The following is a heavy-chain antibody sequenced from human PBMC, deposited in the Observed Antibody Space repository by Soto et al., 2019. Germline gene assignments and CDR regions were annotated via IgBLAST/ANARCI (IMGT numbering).Heavy chain of an antibody. V-gene: IGHV1-69*01. D-gene: IGHD6-19*01. J-gene: IGHJ4*02. CDR3: AAGGGVAVGHFDY. Sequence: QVQLVQSGAEVKKPGSSVKVSCKASGGTFSSYAISWVRQAPGQGLEWMGGIIPIFGTANYAQKFQGRVTITADESTSTAYRGLSSLGSGDTAGYYGAAGGGVAVGHFDYWGQGTLVTVSS. CDR2: IIPIFGTA. CDR1: GGTFSSYA.